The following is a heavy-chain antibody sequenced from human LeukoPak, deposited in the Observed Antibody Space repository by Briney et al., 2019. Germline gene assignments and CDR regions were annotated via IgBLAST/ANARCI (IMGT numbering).Heavy chain of an antibody. CDR2: IYYSGSI. CDR1: GGSISSSSHY. D-gene: IGHD2-15*01. CDR3: ARDEDRLSLGY. Sequence: SETLSLTCTVSGGSISSSSHYWGWIRQPPGKGLEWIGSIYYSGSIYHNPSLKSRVTLSIDTSENQISLKLSSVTAADTAVYYCARDEDRLSLGYWGQGTLVTVSS. V-gene: IGHV4-39*07. J-gene: IGHJ4*02.